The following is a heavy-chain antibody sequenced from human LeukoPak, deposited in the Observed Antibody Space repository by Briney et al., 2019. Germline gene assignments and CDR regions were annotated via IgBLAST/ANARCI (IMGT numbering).Heavy chain of an antibody. V-gene: IGHV3-21*01. J-gene: IGHJ4*02. CDR1: GVTFSSYS. Sequence: SGGSLRLSCAASGVTFSSYSMNWVRQAPGKGLEWVSSISSSSSYIYYADSVKGRFTISRDNAKNSLYLQMNSLRAEDTAVYYCARGTPYNWNYLGDYWGQGTLVTVSS. CDR3: ARGTPYNWNYLGDY. D-gene: IGHD1-7*01. CDR2: ISSSSSYI.